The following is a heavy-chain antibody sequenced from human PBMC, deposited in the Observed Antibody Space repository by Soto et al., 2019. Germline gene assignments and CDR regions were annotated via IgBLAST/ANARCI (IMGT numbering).Heavy chain of an antibody. CDR1: GFTFSSYG. CDR2: MAHDGSNQ. J-gene: IGHJ4*02. Sequence: QVQLVESGGGVVQPGGSLRLSCAASGFTFSSYGMQWVRQSPGEGLEWVAIMAHDGSNQYYGDSVKGRFTISRDNTKNTLYLQVDSLRPEGTAVYYWARSSGDSSYFPPDYWGQGTLVTVSS. CDR3: ARSSGDSSYFPPDY. V-gene: IGHV3-30*03. D-gene: IGHD2-15*01.